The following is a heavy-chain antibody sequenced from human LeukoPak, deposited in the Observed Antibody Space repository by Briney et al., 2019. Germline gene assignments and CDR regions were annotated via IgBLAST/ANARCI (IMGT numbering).Heavy chain of an antibody. CDR3: ATTISSSWFEPSDY. Sequence: SVKVSCKASGGTFSSYAIGWVREAPGQGLEWMGGIIPIFGTANYAQKFQGRVTITTDESTSTAYMELSSLRAEDTAVYYCATTISSSWFEPSDYWGQGTLVTVSS. V-gene: IGHV1-69*05. D-gene: IGHD6-13*01. CDR2: IIPIFGTA. CDR1: GGTFSSYA. J-gene: IGHJ4*02.